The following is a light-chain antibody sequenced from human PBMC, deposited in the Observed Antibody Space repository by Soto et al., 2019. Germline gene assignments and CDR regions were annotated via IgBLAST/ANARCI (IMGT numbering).Light chain of an antibody. CDR3: LQRNNWPWT. Sequence: VVLTQSPATLSLSPGEGATLSCRASHNVNSNLAWYQQKPGQPPRLLIYDTSNRAPGVPAGFSGSGSGTDFTLIITSLEPDDFAVYYCLQRNNWPWTFGQGTKVEI. CDR1: HNVNSN. J-gene: IGKJ1*01. V-gene: IGKV3-11*01. CDR2: DTS.